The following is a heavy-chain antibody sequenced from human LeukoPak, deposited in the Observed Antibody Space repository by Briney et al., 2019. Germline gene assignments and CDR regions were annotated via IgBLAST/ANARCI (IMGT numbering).Heavy chain of an antibody. J-gene: IGHJ4*02. Sequence: GGSLRLSCAASGFTFSSYAMSWVRQAPGKGLEWVSAISGSGGSTYYADSVKGRFTISRDNSKNTLYLQMNSLRAEDTAVYYCAKDQYCSGDSCHHQRAFHYWGQGTLVTVSS. CDR3: AKDQYCSGDSCHHQRAFHY. V-gene: IGHV3-23*01. CDR1: GFTFSSYA. D-gene: IGHD2-15*01. CDR2: ISGSGGST.